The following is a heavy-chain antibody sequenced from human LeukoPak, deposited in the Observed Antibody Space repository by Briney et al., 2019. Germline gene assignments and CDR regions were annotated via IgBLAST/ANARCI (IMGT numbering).Heavy chain of an antibody. CDR3: ARIARSYDY. J-gene: IGHJ4*02. CDR1: GFTFSGSA. CDR2: ISYDGSNK. V-gene: IGHV3-30-3*01. D-gene: IGHD6-13*01. Sequence: GGSLKLSCAASGFTFSGSAMHWVRQAPGKGLEWVAVISYDGSNKYYADSVKGRFTISRDNSKNTLYLQMNSLRAEDTAVYYCARIARSYDYWGQGTLVTVSS.